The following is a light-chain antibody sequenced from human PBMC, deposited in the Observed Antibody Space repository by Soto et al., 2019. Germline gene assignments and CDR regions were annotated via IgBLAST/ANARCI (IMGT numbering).Light chain of an antibody. CDR2: DAS. CDR1: QSVSSN. Sequence: EIVMTQSPATLSVSPGERAALSCRASQSVSSNLAWYQQKPGQAPRLLIYDASTRATGIPARFSGSGSGTEFTLTISSLQSEDFAVYYCQQYNNWPPLFTFGPGTKVDFK. CDR3: QQYNNWPPLFT. J-gene: IGKJ3*01. V-gene: IGKV3-15*01.